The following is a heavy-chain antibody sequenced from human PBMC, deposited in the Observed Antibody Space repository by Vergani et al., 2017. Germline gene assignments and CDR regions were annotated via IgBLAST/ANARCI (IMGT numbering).Heavy chain of an antibody. CDR1: GFTFSSYA. CDR3: AKDVYYYDMSY. D-gene: IGHD3-22*01. Sequence: EVQLLESGGGLVQPGGSLRLSCAASGFTFSSYAMSWVRQAPGKGLEWVSVISDSGGSTYYADSVKGRFTISRDNSKNTLYLQMNSLRAEDTAVYYCAKDVYYYDMSYWGQGTLVTVSS. CDR2: ISDSGGST. V-gene: IGHV3-23*01. J-gene: IGHJ4*02.